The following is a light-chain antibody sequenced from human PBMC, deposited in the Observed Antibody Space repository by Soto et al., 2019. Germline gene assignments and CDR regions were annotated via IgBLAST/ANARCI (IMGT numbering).Light chain of an antibody. CDR2: AAS. V-gene: IGKV1-39*01. CDR1: QSISSY. Sequence: DIQMTQSPSSLSASVGERVTITCRASQSISSYLNWYQQKPGKAPKLLIYAASSLQSGVPSRFSGSGSGTDFTLTISSLQPEDFATYYCQPSYSTPFTFGQGTRLEIK. J-gene: IGKJ5*01. CDR3: QPSYSTPFT.